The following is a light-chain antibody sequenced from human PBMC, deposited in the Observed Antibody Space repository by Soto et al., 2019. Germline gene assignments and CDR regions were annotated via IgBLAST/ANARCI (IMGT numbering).Light chain of an antibody. CDR2: GAS. CDR3: HQYNNWWT. J-gene: IGKJ1*01. V-gene: IGKV3-15*01. Sequence: EIVMTQSPATLSVSPGERATLSCRASQSVGSNLAWYQQKPGQAPRLIIYGASNRATGIPARLSGSGSGTDFTLTISSLQSEDFAVYYCHQYNNWWTFGQGTTVESK. CDR1: QSVGSN.